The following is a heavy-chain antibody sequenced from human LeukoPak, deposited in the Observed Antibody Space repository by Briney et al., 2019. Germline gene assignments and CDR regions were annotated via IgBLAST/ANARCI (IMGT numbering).Heavy chain of an antibody. Sequence: SVKVSCKASGGTFSSYAISWVRQAPGQGLEWMGRIIPIFGTANYAQKFQGRVTITTDESTSTAYMELSSLRSEDTAVYYCARGPPGIAVAGQQVSGAFDIWGQGTMVTVSS. D-gene: IGHD6-19*01. V-gene: IGHV1-69*05. J-gene: IGHJ3*02. CDR2: IIPIFGTA. CDR1: GGTFSSYA. CDR3: ARGPPGIAVAGQQVSGAFDI.